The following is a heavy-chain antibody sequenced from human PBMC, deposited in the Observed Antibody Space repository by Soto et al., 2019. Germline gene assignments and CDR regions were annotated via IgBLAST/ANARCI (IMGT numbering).Heavy chain of an antibody. CDR2: ISGSGGST. CDR1: GFTFSSYA. J-gene: IGHJ6*02. D-gene: IGHD6-13*01. Sequence: GGSLRLSCAASGFTFSSYAMSWVRQAPGKGLEWVSAISGSGGSTYYADSVKGRFTISRDNSKNTLYLQMNSLRAEDTAVYYCAKVAGIAAAGKVYYYYGMDVWGQGTTVTVSS. CDR3: AKVAGIAAAGKVYYYYGMDV. V-gene: IGHV3-23*01.